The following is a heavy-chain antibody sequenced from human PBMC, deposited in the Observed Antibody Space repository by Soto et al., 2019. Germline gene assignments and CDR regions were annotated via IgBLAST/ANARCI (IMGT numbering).Heavy chain of an antibody. D-gene: IGHD2-21*02. Sequence: ASVKVSCKASGYNFTSHYIQWVRQAPGQGFEWMGIINPYSKSATYVQKFQGRVTMTSDTSSNTVFTELSSLRSEDTAVYFCTREYCGGDCVLDHWGQGTLVTVSS. J-gene: IGHJ4*02. CDR2: INPYSKSA. V-gene: IGHV1-46*01. CDR3: TREYCGGDCVLDH. CDR1: GYNFTSHY.